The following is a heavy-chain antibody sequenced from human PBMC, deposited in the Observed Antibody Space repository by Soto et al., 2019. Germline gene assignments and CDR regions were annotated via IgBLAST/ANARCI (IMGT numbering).Heavy chain of an antibody. Sequence: QLQLQESGPGLVKPSETLSLTCTVSGGSISSSSYYWGWIRQPPGKGLEWIGSIYYSGSTYYNPSLKSRVTISVDTSTNHASLKLSAVTAADTAVYYCATQEVGGSYVYTFDPWGQGTLVTVSS. D-gene: IGHD1-26*01. J-gene: IGHJ5*02. V-gene: IGHV4-39*02. CDR2: IYYSGST. CDR3: ATQEVGGSYVYTFDP. CDR1: GGSISSSSYY.